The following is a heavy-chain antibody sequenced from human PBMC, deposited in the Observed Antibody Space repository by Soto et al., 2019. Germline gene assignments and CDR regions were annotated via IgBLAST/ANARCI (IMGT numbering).Heavy chain of an antibody. Sequence: QVQLGQSGAEVRKPGASVKVSCKASGYTFTSSGISWLRQAPGQGLEWMGWISTYNGDTNDAPKFQDRVTMTIDRSTSTAYMELRSLRSDDAAVYYCARAGAAPYYYYGMDVWGQGTRVTVSS. CDR3: ARAGAAPYYYYGMDV. V-gene: IGHV1-18*01. D-gene: IGHD2-15*01. CDR1: GYTFTSSG. CDR2: ISTYNGDT. J-gene: IGHJ6*02.